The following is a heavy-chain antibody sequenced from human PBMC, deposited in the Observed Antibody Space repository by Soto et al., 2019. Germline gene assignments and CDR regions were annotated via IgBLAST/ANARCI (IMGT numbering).Heavy chain of an antibody. CDR2: ISGSGGST. J-gene: IGHJ4*02. D-gene: IGHD1-26*01. CDR1: GFTFSSYA. Sequence: EVQLLESGGGLVQPGGSLRLSCAASGFTFSSYAMSWVRQAPGKGLEWVSAISGSGGSTAYADSVKGRFTISRDNSKNTLYLPMNSLRAEDTAVYYCAKERGELLQAYYFDYLGQGTLVTVSS. V-gene: IGHV3-23*01. CDR3: AKERGELLQAYYFDY.